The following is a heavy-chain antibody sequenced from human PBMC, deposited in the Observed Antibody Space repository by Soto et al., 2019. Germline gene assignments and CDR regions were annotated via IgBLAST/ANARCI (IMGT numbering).Heavy chain of an antibody. Sequence: SETLSLTCTVSGGSISSYYWSWIRQSPGKGLEWIGYIYYSGSTNYNPSLKSRVTISVDTSKNQFSLKLSSVTAADTAVYYCARLYGLDAFDIWGQGTMVTVS. J-gene: IGHJ3*02. V-gene: IGHV4-59*01. D-gene: IGHD4-17*01. CDR3: ARLYGLDAFDI. CDR1: GGSISSYY. CDR2: IYYSGST.